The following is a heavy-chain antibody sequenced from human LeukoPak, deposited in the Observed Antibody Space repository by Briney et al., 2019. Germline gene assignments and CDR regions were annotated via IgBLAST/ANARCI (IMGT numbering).Heavy chain of an antibody. CDR3: ARQVSDYFYYYIDV. V-gene: IGHV4-39*01. CDR1: GGSISSSGYY. Sequence: SETLSLTCSVSGGSISSSGYYWNWIRQPPGKGLEWVGSIYYSGTTYYNSSLKRRVTISEDTSKNRFSLMLTSVTAADTAVYYCARQVSDYFYYYIDVWGEGTTVIVSS. D-gene: IGHD1-14*01. CDR2: IYYSGTT. J-gene: IGHJ6*03.